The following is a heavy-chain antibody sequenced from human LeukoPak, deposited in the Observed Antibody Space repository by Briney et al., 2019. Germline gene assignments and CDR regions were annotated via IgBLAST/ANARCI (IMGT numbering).Heavy chain of an antibody. CDR2: IIPILGIA. D-gene: IGHD3-22*01. CDR3: ADHYDSSGYYRDY. Sequence: SVKVSCKASGGTLSSYAISWVRRAPGQGLEWMGRIIPILGIANYAQKFQGRVTITADKSTSTAYMELSSLRSEDTAVYYCADHYDSSGYYRDYWGQGTLVTVSS. V-gene: IGHV1-69*04. CDR1: GGTLSSYA. J-gene: IGHJ4*02.